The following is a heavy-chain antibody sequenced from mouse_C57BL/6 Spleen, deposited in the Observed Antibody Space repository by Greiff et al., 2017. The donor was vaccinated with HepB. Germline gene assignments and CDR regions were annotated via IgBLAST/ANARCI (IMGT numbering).Heavy chain of an antibody. V-gene: IGHV1-80*01. Sequence: LQESGAELVKPGASVKISCKASGYAFSSYWMNWVKQRPGKGLEWIGQIYPGDGDTNYNGKFKGKATLTADKSSSTAYMQLSSLTSEDSAVYFCARRGLGSYFDYWGQGTTLTVSS. CDR1: GYAFSSYW. J-gene: IGHJ2*01. D-gene: IGHD4-1*01. CDR2: IYPGDGDT. CDR3: ARRGLGSYFDY.